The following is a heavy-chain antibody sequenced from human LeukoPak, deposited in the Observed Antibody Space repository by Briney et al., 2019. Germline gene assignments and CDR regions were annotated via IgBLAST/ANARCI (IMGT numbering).Heavy chain of an antibody. CDR3: TMGYSYANY. CDR2: IKSKTDGGTT. CDR1: GFTVSSNY. J-gene: IGHJ4*02. Sequence: GGSLRLSCAASGFTVSSNYMSWVRQAPGKGLEWVGRIKSKTDGGTTDYAAPVKGRFTISRDDSKNTLYLQTNSLKTEDTAVYYCTMGYSYANYWGQGTLVTVSS. V-gene: IGHV3-15*01. D-gene: IGHD5-18*01.